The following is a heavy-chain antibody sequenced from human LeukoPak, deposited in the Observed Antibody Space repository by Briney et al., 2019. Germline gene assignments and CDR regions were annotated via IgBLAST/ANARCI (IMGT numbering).Heavy chain of an antibody. J-gene: IGHJ4*02. CDR1: GGSISSGSYY. V-gene: IGHV4-61*02. CDR3: ASRRGRYDY. Sequence: SETLSLTCTISGGSISSGSYYWSWIRQPAGKGLEWIRRTSTSGSTNYNPSLKSRVTISVDTSKNQFSLKLSSLTAADTAVYYCASRRGRYDYWGQGTLVTVSS. CDR2: TSTSGST. D-gene: IGHD5-24*01.